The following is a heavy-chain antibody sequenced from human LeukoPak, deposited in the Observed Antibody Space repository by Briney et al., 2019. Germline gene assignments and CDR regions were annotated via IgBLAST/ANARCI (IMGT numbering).Heavy chain of an antibody. J-gene: IGHJ6*03. CDR2: IIPIFGTA. CDR1: GGTFSSYA. Sequence: SVKVSCKASGGTFSSYAISWVRQAPGQGLEWMGRIIPIFGTANYAQKFQGRVTITTDKSTSTAYMELSSLRSEDTAVYYCARVLSSGYYYGYYYYMDVWGKGTTVTVSS. CDR3: ARVLSSGYYYGYYYYMDV. D-gene: IGHD3-22*01. V-gene: IGHV1-69*05.